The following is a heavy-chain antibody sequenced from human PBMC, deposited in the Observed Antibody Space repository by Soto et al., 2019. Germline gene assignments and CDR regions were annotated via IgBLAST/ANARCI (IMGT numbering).Heavy chain of an antibody. Sequence: XSVKVSCKASGYIFTCYYLHWVRQAPGQGLEWLGWSNPYSGGTNYAQKFQGRVTMTRDTSISTAYMELSSLRSDDTAVYYCARLYSSGGRYGMDVWGQGNTVTVSS. CDR2: SNPYSGGT. CDR3: ARLYSSGGRYGMDV. J-gene: IGHJ6*02. D-gene: IGHD5-18*01. V-gene: IGHV1-2*02. CDR1: GYIFTCYY.